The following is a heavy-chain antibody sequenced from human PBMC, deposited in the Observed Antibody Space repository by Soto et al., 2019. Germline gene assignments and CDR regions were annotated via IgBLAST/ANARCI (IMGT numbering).Heavy chain of an antibody. Sequence: QVQLQESGPGLVNPSETLSLTCTVSGGSISSYYWSWIRQPPGKGLEWIGYIYYSGSTNYNPSLKSRVTISVDTSKNQFSLKLSSVTAAHTAVYYCARRYGPGFDYWGQGTLVTVSS. CDR3: ARRYGPGFDY. J-gene: IGHJ4*02. D-gene: IGHD4-17*01. CDR1: GGSISSYY. CDR2: IYYSGST. V-gene: IGHV4-59*08.